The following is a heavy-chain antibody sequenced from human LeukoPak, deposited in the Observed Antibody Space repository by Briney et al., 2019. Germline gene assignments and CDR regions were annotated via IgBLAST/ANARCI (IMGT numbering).Heavy chain of an antibody. CDR2: IYYSGST. D-gene: IGHD6-13*01. J-gene: IGHJ4*02. CDR1: GGSISTYY. CDR3: ARDLLTHDGHSSNSFDF. V-gene: IGHV4-59*01. Sequence: PSETLSLTCTVSGGSISTYYWSWIRQPPGKGLEWIGYIYYSGSTNYNPSLKSRVTISVDTSKNQFSLKLSSVTAADTAVYYCARDLLTHDGHSSNSFDFWGQGTLVTVSS.